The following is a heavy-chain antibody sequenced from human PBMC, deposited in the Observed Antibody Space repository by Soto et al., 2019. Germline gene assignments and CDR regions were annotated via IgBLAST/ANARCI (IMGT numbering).Heavy chain of an antibody. Sequence: SETLSLTCTVSGGSISSSSYYWGWIRQPPGKGLEWIGSIYYSGSTYYNPSLKSRVTISVDTSKNQFSLKLSSVTAADTAVYYCASQNYDYVWGSYRSRYWFDPWGQGTLVTVSS. D-gene: IGHD3-16*02. CDR1: GGSISSSSYY. CDR2: IYYSGST. J-gene: IGHJ5*02. CDR3: ASQNYDYVWGSYRSRYWFDP. V-gene: IGHV4-39*01.